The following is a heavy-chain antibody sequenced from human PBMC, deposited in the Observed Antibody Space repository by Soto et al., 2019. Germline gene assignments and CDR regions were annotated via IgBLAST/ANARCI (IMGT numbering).Heavy chain of an antibody. J-gene: IGHJ4*02. CDR3: AKDGRSYYYGSGSYSIDY. CDR1: GFTFSSYG. D-gene: IGHD3-10*01. Sequence: QVQLVESGGGVVQPGRSLRLSCAASGFTFSSYGMHWVRQAPGKGLEWVAVISYDGSNKYYADSVKGRFTISRDNSKITLYLQMNSLRAEDTAVYYCAKDGRSYYYGSGSYSIDYWGQGTLVTVSS. V-gene: IGHV3-30*18. CDR2: ISYDGSNK.